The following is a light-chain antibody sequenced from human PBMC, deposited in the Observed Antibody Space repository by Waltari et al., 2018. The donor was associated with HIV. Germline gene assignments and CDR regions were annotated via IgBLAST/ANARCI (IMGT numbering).Light chain of an antibody. CDR2: WAS. CDR3: QQYFNTPYT. J-gene: IGKJ2*01. V-gene: IGKV4-1*01. CDR1: QTLFYSSNNKNY. Sequence: DIVMTQSPDSLTVSLGERATINCKSNQTLFYSSNNKNYLAWYQQKPRQPPKLLIYWASSRESGVPERFSLTITSLQAEDVAIYYCQQYFNTPYTFGRGTKVEI.